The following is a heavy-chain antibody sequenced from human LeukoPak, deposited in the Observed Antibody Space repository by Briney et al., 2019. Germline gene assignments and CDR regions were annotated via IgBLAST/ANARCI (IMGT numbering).Heavy chain of an antibody. CDR2: ISAYNGNT. D-gene: IGHD1-26*01. J-gene: IGHJ6*02. CDR1: GYTFTSYG. Sequence: ASVKVSCKASGYTFTSYGISWVRQAPGQGLEWMGWISAYNGNTNYAQKLQGRVTMTTDTSTGTAYMELRSLRSDDTAVYYCARVSLGSYGSQHYYYGMDVWGQGTTVTVSS. CDR3: ARVSLGSYGSQHYYYGMDV. V-gene: IGHV1-18*01.